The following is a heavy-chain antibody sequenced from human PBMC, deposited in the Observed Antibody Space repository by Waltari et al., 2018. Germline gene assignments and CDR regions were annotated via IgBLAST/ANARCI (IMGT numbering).Heavy chain of an antibody. V-gene: IGHV3-21*01. CDR1: GFTFSSYS. Sequence: EVQLVESGGGLVKPGGSLRLSCAASGFTFSSYSMNWVRQAPWKGRGWVSSIISSSSYIYYADSVKGRFTISRDNAKNSLYLQMNSLRAEDTAVYYCARGSGYSADDYWGQGTLVTVSS. D-gene: IGHD3-22*01. CDR3: ARGSGYSADDY. J-gene: IGHJ4*02. CDR2: IISSSSYI.